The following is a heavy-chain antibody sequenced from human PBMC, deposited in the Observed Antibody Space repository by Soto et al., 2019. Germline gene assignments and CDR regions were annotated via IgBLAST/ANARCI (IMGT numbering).Heavy chain of an antibody. V-gene: IGHV4-30-4*01. J-gene: IGHJ3*02. Sequence: PSGTLSLTCTFSGGSISSRDYYWTWIGQPPGKGLEWIGYTFYIGNTNYNPSLKSRASISMDTSKNQFSLRLTSVTVADKAVYYCAREGGSGVGAFDIWGQGTVVTVSS. CDR3: AREGGSGVGAFDI. CDR2: TFYIGNT. CDR1: GGSISSRDYY. D-gene: IGHD3-10*01.